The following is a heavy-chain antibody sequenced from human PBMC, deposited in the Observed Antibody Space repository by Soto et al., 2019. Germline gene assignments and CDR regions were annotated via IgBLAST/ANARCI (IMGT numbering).Heavy chain of an antibody. CDR3: ARDNGVGATLDLDI. D-gene: IGHD1-26*01. CDR2: IIPIFGTA. CDR1: GGTFSSYA. J-gene: IGHJ3*02. Sequence: GASVKVSCKASGGTFSSYAISWVRQAPGQGLEWMGGIIPIFGTANYAQKFQGRVTITADESTSTAYMELSSLRSEDTAVYYCARDNGVGATLDLDIWGQGTMVTVSS. V-gene: IGHV1-69*13.